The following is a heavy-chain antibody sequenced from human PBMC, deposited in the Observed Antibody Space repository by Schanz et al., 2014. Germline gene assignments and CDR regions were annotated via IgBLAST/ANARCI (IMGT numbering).Heavy chain of an antibody. Sequence: QVQLQESGPRLVKPSQTLSLTCTVSGDSISSVGNYWSWIRQHPERGLEWLGFISYRGETSFNPPLKSRIAIFAGTTKNEFSLKMTSVTAADTAVYYCARCNWSDYYFDSWGQGTLVTVSS. CDR2: ISYRGET. CDR3: ARCNWSDYYFDS. CDR1: GDSISSVGNY. D-gene: IGHD1-1*01. J-gene: IGHJ4*02. V-gene: IGHV4-31*03.